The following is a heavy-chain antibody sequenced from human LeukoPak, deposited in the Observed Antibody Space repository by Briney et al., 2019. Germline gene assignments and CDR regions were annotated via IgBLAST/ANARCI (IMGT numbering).Heavy chain of an antibody. CDR3: ARVYGSYPHYYYYYGMDV. V-gene: IGHV1-46*01. D-gene: IGHD1-26*01. CDR2: INPSGGST. CDR1: GYTFTSYY. J-gene: IGHJ6*02. Sequence: ASVKVSCKASGYTFTSYYMHWVRQAPGQGLEWMGIINPSGGSTSYAQKFQGRVTITADESTSTAYMELSSLRSEDTAVYYCARVYGSYPHYYYYYGMDVWGQGTTVTVSS.